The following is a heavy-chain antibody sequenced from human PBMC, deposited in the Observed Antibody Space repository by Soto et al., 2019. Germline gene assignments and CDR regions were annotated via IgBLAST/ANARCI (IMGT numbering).Heavy chain of an antibody. CDR3: ARDALYSSSWRPEDA. CDR1: GYAFTSYG. V-gene: IGHV1-46*01. Sequence: ASVKVSCKASGYAFTSYGFSWLRQAPGQGLEWMGIINPSGGSTSYAQKFQGRVTMTRDTSTSTVYMELSSLRSEDTAVYYCARDALYSSSWRPEDAWGQGTLVTVSS. D-gene: IGHD6-13*01. J-gene: IGHJ5*02. CDR2: INPSGGST.